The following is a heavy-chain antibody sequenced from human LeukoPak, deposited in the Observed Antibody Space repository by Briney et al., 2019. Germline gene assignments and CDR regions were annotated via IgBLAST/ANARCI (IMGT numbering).Heavy chain of an antibody. CDR1: GFTFSTFW. J-gene: IGHJ4*02. CDR2: LKQDGSEK. D-gene: IGHD6-13*01. Sequence: PGGSLRLSRAASGFTFSTFWMMCPAQAPGKGLVGVANLKQDGSEKYYVASVKGRFTISRGNAKNSLYLQMNSLRAEDTAMYFCARDSAGNDYWGQGTLVTVSS. CDR3: ARDSAGNDY. V-gene: IGHV3-7*01.